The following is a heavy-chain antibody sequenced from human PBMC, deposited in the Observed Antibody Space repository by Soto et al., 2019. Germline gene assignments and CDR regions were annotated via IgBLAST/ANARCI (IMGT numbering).Heavy chain of an antibody. D-gene: IGHD6-6*01. J-gene: IGHJ4*02. CDR2: IYWDDDK. Sequence: SGPTLVNPTQTLTLTCTFSGFSLSTDDVGVGWIRQPPGKALDWLAVIYWDDDKRYSPSLKSRPTITKDTSKNQVVLTMTNMDPVDTATYYCARTKYSMSSFDYWGQGALVTVSS. CDR1: GFSLSTDDVG. CDR3: ARTKYSMSSFDY. V-gene: IGHV2-5*02.